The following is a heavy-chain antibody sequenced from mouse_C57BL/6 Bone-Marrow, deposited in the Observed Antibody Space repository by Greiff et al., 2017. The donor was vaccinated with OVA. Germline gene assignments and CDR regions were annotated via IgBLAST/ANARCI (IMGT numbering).Heavy chain of an antibody. CDR3: ARRSGEFDY. Sequence: EVQLQQSGPELVKPGASVKISCKASGYSFTGYYMNWVKQSPEKSLECIGEINPSTGGTTYNQKFKAKATLTVDKSSSTAYMQLKRLTSEDSAVYYCARRSGEFDYWGQGTTLTVSS. J-gene: IGHJ2*01. V-gene: IGHV1-42*01. CDR2: INPSTGGT. CDR1: GYSFTGYY. D-gene: IGHD1-3*01.